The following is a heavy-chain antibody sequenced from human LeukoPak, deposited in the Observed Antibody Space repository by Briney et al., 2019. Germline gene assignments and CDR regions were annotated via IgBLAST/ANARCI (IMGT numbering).Heavy chain of an antibody. Sequence: SETLSLTCTVSGGSIVSYHWSWIRQPPGKGLEWIGYIYTSGSTNYNPSLESRVTISVDTSKNQFSLDLSSVTAADTAVYYCARQKCTSASCLTKNAFDIWGQGTMVTVSS. CDR1: GGSIVSYH. V-gene: IGHV4-4*09. CDR3: ARQKCTSASCLTKNAFDI. J-gene: IGHJ3*02. D-gene: IGHD2-2*01. CDR2: IYTSGST.